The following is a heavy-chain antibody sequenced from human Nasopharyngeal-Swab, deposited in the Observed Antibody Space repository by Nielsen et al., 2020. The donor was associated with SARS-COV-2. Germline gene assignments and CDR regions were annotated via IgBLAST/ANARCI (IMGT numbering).Heavy chain of an antibody. CDR1: GFTFSSYE. D-gene: IGHD3-3*01. CDR2: ISSSGSTI. J-gene: IGHJ6*02. Sequence: LKISCAASGFTFSSYEMNWVRQAPGKGLEWVSYISSSGSTIYYADSVKGRFTISRDNAKNSLYLQMNSLRAEDTAVYYCARDERLEWLFGYYYYGMDVWGQGTTVTVSS. V-gene: IGHV3-48*03. CDR3: ARDERLEWLFGYYYYGMDV.